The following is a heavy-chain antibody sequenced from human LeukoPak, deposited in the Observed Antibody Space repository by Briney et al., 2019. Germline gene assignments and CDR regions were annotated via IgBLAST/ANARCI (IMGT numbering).Heavy chain of an antibody. Sequence: PGGSLRLSCAASGFTVSSNYMSWVRQAPGKGLEWVSVIYSGGSTYYADSVKGRFTISRDNSKNTLYLQMNSLRAEDTAVYYSARDRYCSSTSCYSDAFDIWGQGTMVTVSS. V-gene: IGHV3-53*01. CDR2: IYSGGST. CDR3: ARDRYCSSTSCYSDAFDI. D-gene: IGHD2-2*01. J-gene: IGHJ3*02. CDR1: GFTVSSNY.